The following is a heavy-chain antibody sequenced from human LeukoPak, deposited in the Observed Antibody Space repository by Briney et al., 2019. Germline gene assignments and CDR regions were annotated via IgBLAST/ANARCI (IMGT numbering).Heavy chain of an antibody. V-gene: IGHV4-34*01. D-gene: IGHD2-21*02. J-gene: IGHJ2*01. CDR2: INHSGST. Sequence: PSETLSLTCAVYGGSFSDYYWSWIRQPPGKGLEWIGEINHSGSTNYNPSLKSRVTISVDTSKNQFSLKLNSVTAADTAVYYCARSDPSYWYFDLWGRGTLVTVSS. CDR3: ARSDPSYWYFDL. CDR1: GGSFSDYY.